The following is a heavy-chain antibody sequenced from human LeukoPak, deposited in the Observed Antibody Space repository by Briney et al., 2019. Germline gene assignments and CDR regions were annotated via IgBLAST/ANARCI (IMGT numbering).Heavy chain of an antibody. V-gene: IGHV4-59*08. CDR1: GGPMSYYC. D-gene: IGHD6-19*01. CDR3: ARHSPRRIAVAGTTWSFDH. Sequence: PSETLSLTCTVSGGPMSYYCWSWLRQPPGKALEWFGYICYSGTTNYSPSLKSRVTISVDRIKIQFSLKLISVNAADTAVYYCARHSPRRIAVAGTTWSFDHWGQGTLVTVSS. J-gene: IGHJ5*01. CDR2: ICYSGTT.